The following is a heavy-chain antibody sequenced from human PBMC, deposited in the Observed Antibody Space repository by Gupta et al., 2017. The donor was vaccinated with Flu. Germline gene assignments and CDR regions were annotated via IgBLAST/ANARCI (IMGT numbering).Heavy chain of an antibody. D-gene: IGHD6-6*01. J-gene: IGHJ3*02. CDR3: AKDLIAARRI. V-gene: IGHV3-23*01. CDR2: ISGSGGST. CDR1: FTFSSYA. Sequence: FTFSSYAMSWVRQAPGKGLEWVSAISGSGGSTYDADSVKGRFTISRDNAKNTLYLQMKSLRAEDTAVYDGAKDLIAARRIGGQGTMVTVSS.